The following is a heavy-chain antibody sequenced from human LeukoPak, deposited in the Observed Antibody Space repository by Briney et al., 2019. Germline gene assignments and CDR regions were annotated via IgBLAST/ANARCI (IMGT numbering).Heavy chain of an antibody. V-gene: IGHV4-59*01. CDR3: ARWANYYDSSNYLIDY. J-gene: IGHJ4*02. D-gene: IGHD3-22*01. CDR2: IYHSGST. Sequence: SETLSLTCTVSGGSINSYYWSWIRQPPGKGLEWVGYIYHSGSTNYNPSLKSRVTISVDTSKNQFSLKVSSVTAADTAVYYCARWANYYDSSNYLIDYWGQGTLVTVSS. CDR1: GGSINSYY.